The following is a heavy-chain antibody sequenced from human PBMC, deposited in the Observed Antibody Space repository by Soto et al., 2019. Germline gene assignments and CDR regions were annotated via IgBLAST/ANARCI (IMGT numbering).Heavy chain of an antibody. CDR2: ISSSSSYI. J-gene: IGHJ4*02. CDR3: ARDRRGSGWFDVFDY. Sequence: PGGSLRLSCAASGFTFSSYSMNWVRQAPGKGLEWVSSISSSSSYIYYADSVKGRFTISRDNAKNSLYLQMNSLRAEDTAVYYCARDRRGSGWFDVFDYWGQGTLVTVSS. CDR1: GFTFSSYS. D-gene: IGHD6-19*01. V-gene: IGHV3-21*01.